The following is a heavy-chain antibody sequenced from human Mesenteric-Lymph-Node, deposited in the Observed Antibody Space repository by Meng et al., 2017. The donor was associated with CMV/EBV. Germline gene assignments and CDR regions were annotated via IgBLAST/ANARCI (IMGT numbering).Heavy chain of an antibody. CDR3: APANTDFWSGYSIWNWFGP. Sequence: FRNYAINWLRQAPGQALEWMGGIIPGLNIINYAQKFQGRVTITADKSTGTAYMELRSLTSEDTAVYYCAPANTDFWSGYSIWNWFGPWGQGTLVTVSS. J-gene: IGHJ5*02. CDR2: IIPGLNII. CDR1: FRNYA. D-gene: IGHD3-3*01. V-gene: IGHV1-69*10.